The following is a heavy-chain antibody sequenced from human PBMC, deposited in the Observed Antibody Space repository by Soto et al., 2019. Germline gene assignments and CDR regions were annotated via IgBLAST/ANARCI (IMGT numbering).Heavy chain of an antibody. CDR3: ARGKGISSSWYGDYYYYGMDV. V-gene: IGHV1-18*01. D-gene: IGHD6-13*01. CDR1: GYTFTSYG. CDR2: ISAYNGNT. J-gene: IGHJ6*02. Sequence: ASVKVSCKASGYTFTSYGISWVRQAPGQGLEWMGWISAYNGNTNYAQKLQGRVTMTTDTSTSTAYMELRSLRSDDTAVYYCARGKGISSSWYGDYYYYGMDVWGQGTTVTVYS.